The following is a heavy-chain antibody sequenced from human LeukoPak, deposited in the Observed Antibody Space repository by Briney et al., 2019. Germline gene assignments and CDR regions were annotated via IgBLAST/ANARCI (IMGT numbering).Heavy chain of an antibody. CDR2: IYYSGST. CDR1: GGSISSGDYY. Sequence: PSQTLSLTCTVSGGSISSGDYYWSWIRQPPGKGLEWIGYIYYSGSTYYNPSLKSRVTISVDTSKNQFSLKLSSVTAADTAVYYCARAIPYYGSGQYGMDVWGQGTTVTVSS. D-gene: IGHD3-10*01. CDR3: ARAIPYYGSGQYGMDV. J-gene: IGHJ6*02. V-gene: IGHV4-30-4*08.